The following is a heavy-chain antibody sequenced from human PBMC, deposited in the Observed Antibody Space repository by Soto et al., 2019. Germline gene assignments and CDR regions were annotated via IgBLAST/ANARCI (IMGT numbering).Heavy chain of an antibody. D-gene: IGHD2-21*01. V-gene: IGHV1-69*06. Sequence: SLKSTCNDTGGKFSTFAISWVRQAPGQGLEWMGGIIPMFGTTHYAQKFQGRVTITADTSTSTAYMELTSLKSDDTAVYYCARGQIYSRGAYWGDVTPVPVS. J-gene: IGHJ4*01. CDR3: ARGQIYSRGAY. CDR2: IIPMFGTT. CDR1: GGKFSTFA.